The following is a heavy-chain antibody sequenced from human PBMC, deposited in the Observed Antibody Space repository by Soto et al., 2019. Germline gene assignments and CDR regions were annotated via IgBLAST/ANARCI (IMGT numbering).Heavy chain of an antibody. Sequence: GASLKISCKASGYIFSDYCIAWVRQMPGKGLELMGIIFPRDSDTRYTPSFQGQVTISADRSITTAYLQWRSLKASDSAMYYCARHSGSSISAWSDYWGQGTLVTVPQ. J-gene: IGHJ4*02. CDR2: IFPRDSDT. CDR3: ARHSGSSISAWSDY. V-gene: IGHV5-51*01. D-gene: IGHD6-19*01. CDR1: GYIFSDYC.